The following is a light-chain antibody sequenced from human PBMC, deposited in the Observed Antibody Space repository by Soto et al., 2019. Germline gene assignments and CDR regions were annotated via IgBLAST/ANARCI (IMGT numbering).Light chain of an antibody. V-gene: IGKV1-33*01. CDR1: QDISNY. CDR2: DAS. Sequence: DIQMTQSPSSLSASVGDRVTITCQASQDISNYLNWYQQKPGKAHKLLIYDASNLETGVPSRFSGSGSGTDFTFTISSLQPEDIATYYCQQYDNLPPFPFGPGTKVDIK. CDR3: QQYDNLPPFP. J-gene: IGKJ3*01.